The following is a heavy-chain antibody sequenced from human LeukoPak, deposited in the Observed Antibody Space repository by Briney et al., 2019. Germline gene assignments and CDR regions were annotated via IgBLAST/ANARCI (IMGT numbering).Heavy chain of an antibody. CDR2: ISYDGSNK. D-gene: IGHD4-17*01. V-gene: IGHV3-30-3*01. J-gene: IGHJ4*02. CDR1: GFTFTDYS. CDR3: ARRLRFGDYLPDF. Sequence: GGSLRLSCAASGFTFTDYSMHWVRQAPGKGLEWIGVISYDGSNKYYGDSVKGRFTISRDNSKDTIYLQMSNLRSEDTALYYCARRLRFGDYLPDFWGQGTLVFVSS.